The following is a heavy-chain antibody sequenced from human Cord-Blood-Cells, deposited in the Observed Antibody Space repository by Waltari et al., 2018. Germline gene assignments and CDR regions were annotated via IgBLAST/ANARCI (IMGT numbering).Heavy chain of an antibody. D-gene: IGHD3-9*01. CDR1: GGSISSGGYY. CDR3: ARADRVYDILTGHDAFDI. V-gene: IGHV4-31*03. J-gene: IGHJ3*02. Sequence: QMQLQESGPGLVKPSQTLSLTCTVSGGSISSGGYYWSWIRQHPGKGLEWIGYIYYSGSTYYNPSLKSRVTISVDTSKNQFSLKLSSVTAADTAVYYCARADRVYDILTGHDAFDIWGQGTMVTVSS. CDR2: IYYSGST.